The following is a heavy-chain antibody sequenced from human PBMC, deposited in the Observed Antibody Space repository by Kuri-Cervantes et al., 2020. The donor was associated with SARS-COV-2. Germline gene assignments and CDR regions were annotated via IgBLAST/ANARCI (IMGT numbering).Heavy chain of an antibody. CDR3: ARADIVVVVAAGGAFDI. CDR1: GYTFTGYY. CDR2: INPSGGST. J-gene: IGHJ3*02. D-gene: IGHD2-15*01. V-gene: IGHV1-46*01. Sequence: ASVKVSCKASGYTFTGYYMHWVRQAPGQGLEWMGIINPSGGSTSYAQKFQGRVTMTRDTSTSTVYMEPSSLRSEDTAVYYCARADIVVVVAAGGAFDIWGQGTMVTVSS.